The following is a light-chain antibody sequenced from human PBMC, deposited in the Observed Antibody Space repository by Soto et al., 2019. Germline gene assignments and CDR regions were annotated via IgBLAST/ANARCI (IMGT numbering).Light chain of an antibody. V-gene: IGKV1-39*01. J-gene: IGKJ2*01. Sequence: DIQMTQSPSSLSASVGDRVTITCRASHSISSYLNWYQQKPGKAPKLLIYAASSLQSGVPSRFGGSGSGTDFTLTISSLQPDDFATYYCQQSYSTLLYTFGQGTKLEIK. CDR1: HSISSY. CDR2: AAS. CDR3: QQSYSTLLYT.